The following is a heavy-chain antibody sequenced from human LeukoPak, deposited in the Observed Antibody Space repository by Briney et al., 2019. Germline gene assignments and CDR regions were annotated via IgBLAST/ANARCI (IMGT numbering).Heavy chain of an antibody. CDR1: GFTFSSYW. D-gene: IGHD4-11*01. J-gene: IGHJ4*02. V-gene: IGHV3-7*01. CDR3: ARVSYSNYGAFDY. CDR2: IKQDGSEK. Sequence: GGSLRLSCAASGFTFSSYWMHWVRQAPGKGLVWVANIKQDGSEKYYVDSVKGRFTISRDNAKNSLYLQMNSLRAEDTAVYYCARVSYSNYGAFDYWGQGTLVTVSS.